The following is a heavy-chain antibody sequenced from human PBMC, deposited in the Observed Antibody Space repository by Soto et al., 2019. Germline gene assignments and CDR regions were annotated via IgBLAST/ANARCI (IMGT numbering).Heavy chain of an antibody. CDR3: ATIRVRGGPLRFED. D-gene: IGHD5-12*01. V-gene: IGHV1-69*06. Sequence: QVQLVQSGAEVRKPGSSVKVSCKTSGGLISKYSFNWVRQAPGQGLEWMGGVLPISGSTDYAQKFQGRLTITADRSTSTVYIEWRRLRSDDTANYYCATIRVRGGPLRFEDGGQGMLISVSS. J-gene: IGHJ4*01. CDR2: VLPISGST. CDR1: GGLISKYS.